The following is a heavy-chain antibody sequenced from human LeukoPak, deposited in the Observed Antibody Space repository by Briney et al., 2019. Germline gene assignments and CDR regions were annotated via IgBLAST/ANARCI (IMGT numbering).Heavy chain of an antibody. V-gene: IGHV7-4-1*02. CDR1: GYTFTSYA. J-gene: IGHJ6*02. CDR3: ARDPGRQYYYYYGMDV. Sequence: ASVKVSCKASGYTFTSYAMNWVRQAPGQGLEWMGWINTNTGNPTYAQGFTGRFVFSLDTSVSTAYLQISGLKAEDTAVYYCARDPGRQYYYYYGMDVWGQGTTVTVSS. CDR2: INTNTGNP. D-gene: IGHD2-8*02.